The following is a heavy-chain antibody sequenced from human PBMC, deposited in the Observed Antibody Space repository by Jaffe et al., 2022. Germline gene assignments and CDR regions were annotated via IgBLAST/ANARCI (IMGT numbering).Heavy chain of an antibody. Sequence: QVQLQESGPGLVKPSETLSLTCTISGGSISTYYWSWIRQPPGKGLEWIGYIYYSGSTNYNPSLKSRVTISVDTSKNQFSLELSSVTAADTAVYYCARVPRGVTTYWYFDLWGRGTLVTVSS. J-gene: IGHJ2*01. V-gene: IGHV4-59*01. CDR2: IYYSGST. D-gene: IGHD4-17*01. CDR3: ARVPRGVTTYWYFDL. CDR1: GGSISTYY.